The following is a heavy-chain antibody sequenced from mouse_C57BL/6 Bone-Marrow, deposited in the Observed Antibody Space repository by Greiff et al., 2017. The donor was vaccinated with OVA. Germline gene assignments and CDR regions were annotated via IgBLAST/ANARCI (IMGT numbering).Heavy chain of an antibody. J-gene: IGHJ4*01. CDR3: ARLDAMDY. V-gene: IGHV5-12*01. CDR2: ISNGGGST. Sequence: EVQLVESGGGLVQPGGSLKLSCAASGFTFSDFYMYWIRQTPEKRLEWVAYISNGGGSTYYPDNAKNTLYLQMSRLKSEDTAMYYCARLDAMDYWGQGTSVTVSS. CDR1: GFTFSDFY.